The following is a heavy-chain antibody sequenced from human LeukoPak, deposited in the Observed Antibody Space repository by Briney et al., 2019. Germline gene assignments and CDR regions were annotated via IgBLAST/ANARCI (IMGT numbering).Heavy chain of an antibody. J-gene: IGHJ5*02. CDR1: EFSFSTYA. CDR2: ISYDGYNK. D-gene: IGHD3-10*01. V-gene: IGHV3-30*04. CDR3: GRDRSPGSGSRPVDP. Sequence: GGSLRLSCAASEFSFSTYAMHWVRQAPGKGLERLAVISYDGYNKYYADSVKGRFTISRDDSKNTLYLQMTSLRPEDTAVYYCGRDRSPGSGSRPVDPWGQGTLVTVSS.